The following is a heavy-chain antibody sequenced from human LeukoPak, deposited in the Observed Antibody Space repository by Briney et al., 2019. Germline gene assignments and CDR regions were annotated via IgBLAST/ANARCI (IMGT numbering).Heavy chain of an antibody. CDR3: ARGERTYYYYYYMDV. V-gene: IGHV4-61*08. J-gene: IGHJ6*03. Sequence: PSETLSLTCTVSGGSISSGDYYWSWIRQPPGKGLEWIGYIYYSGSTNYNPSLKSRVTISVDTSKNQFSLKLSSVTAADTAVYYCARGERTYYYYYYMDVWGKGTTVTVSS. D-gene: IGHD1-1*01. CDR1: GGSISSGDYY. CDR2: IYYSGST.